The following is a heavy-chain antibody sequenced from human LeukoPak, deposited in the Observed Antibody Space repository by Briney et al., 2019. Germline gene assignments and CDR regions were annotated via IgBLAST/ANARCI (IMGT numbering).Heavy chain of an antibody. J-gene: IGHJ1*01. V-gene: IGHV3-74*01. D-gene: IGHD3-10*01. CDR3: ARVCGLGKNEYYQH. CDR2: INNDGSST. CDR1: GLTFSKSW. Sequence: PGGSLRLSCAASGLTFSKSWMHWVRQAPGKGLVWVSRINNDGSSTTYAGSVKGRFTISRDNAKNTLYLQMNSLRVEDTAIYYCARVCGLGKNEYYQHWGQGTLVTVPS.